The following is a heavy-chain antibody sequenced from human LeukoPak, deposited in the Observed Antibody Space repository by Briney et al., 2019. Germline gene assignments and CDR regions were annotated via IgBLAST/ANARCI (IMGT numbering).Heavy chain of an antibody. CDR1: GFTFSSYA. D-gene: IGHD3-3*01. CDR3: AKDLGYYDFWSGYYMTVDY. J-gene: IGHJ4*02. CDR2: ISGSGGST. V-gene: IGHV3-23*01. Sequence: GGSLRLSCAASGFTFSSYAMSWVRQAPGKGLEWVSAISGSGGSTYYADSVKGRFTISRDNSKNTLYLQMNSLRAEDTAVYYCAKDLGYYDFWSGYYMTVDYWGQGTLVTVSS.